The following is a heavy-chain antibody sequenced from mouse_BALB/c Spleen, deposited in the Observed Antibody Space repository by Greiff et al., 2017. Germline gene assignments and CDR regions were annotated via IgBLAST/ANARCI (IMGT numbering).Heavy chain of an antibody. J-gene: IGHJ2*01. V-gene: IGHV5-17*02. CDR1: GFTFSSFG. Sequence: EVQGVESGGGLVQPGGSRKLSCAASGFTFSSFGMHWVRQAPEKGLEWVAYISSGSSTIYYADTVKGRFTISRDNPKNTLFLQMTSLRSEDTAMYYCARFDGYCSFDYWGQGTTLTVSS. D-gene: IGHD2-3*01. CDR3: ARFDGYCSFDY. CDR2: ISSGSSTI.